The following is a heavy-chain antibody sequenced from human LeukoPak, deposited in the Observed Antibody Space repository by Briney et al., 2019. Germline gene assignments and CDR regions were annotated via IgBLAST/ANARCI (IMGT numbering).Heavy chain of an antibody. CDR2: IYSGGST. V-gene: IGHV3-53*01. J-gene: IGHJ2*01. CDR3: ARGGYCSGGSCYSLYFDL. CDR1: GFTVSSNY. D-gene: IGHD2-15*01. Sequence: GGSLRLSCAASGFTVSSNYMTWGRQAPGKGLEWVSVIYSGGSTYYADSVKGRFTISRDNSKNTLYLQMINLRAEDTAVYYCARGGYCSGGSCYSLYFDLWGRGTLVTVSS.